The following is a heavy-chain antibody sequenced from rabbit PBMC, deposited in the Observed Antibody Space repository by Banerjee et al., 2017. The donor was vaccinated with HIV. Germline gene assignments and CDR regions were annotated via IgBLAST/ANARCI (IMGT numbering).Heavy chain of an antibody. V-gene: IGHV1S45*01. CDR3: ARGTSSSGYALYGYVDLNL. CDR1: GFSFSTKYG. Sequence: QEQLEESGGDLVKPEGPLPLPCTASGFSFSTKYGMCWVRQAPGKGLEWIACINTSSGNTVYATWAKGRFTISRTSSTTVALQMTSLTAADTATYFCARGTSSSGYALYGYVDLNLWGQGTLVTVS. J-gene: IGHJ4*01. D-gene: IGHD1-1*01. CDR2: INTSSGNT.